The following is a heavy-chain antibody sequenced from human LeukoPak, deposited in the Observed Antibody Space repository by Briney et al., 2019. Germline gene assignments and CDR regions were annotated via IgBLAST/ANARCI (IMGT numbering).Heavy chain of an antibody. CDR1: GFTFSSYA. CDR2: ISGSGGST. Sequence: GGSLRLSCAASGFTFSSYAMSWGRQAPGKGLEWVSAISGSGGSTYYADSVKGRFTISRDNFQNTLYLQNNSLRAEDTAVYYCAKRGLGIGPAMVQRLITFDYWGQGTLVTVSS. V-gene: IGHV3-23*01. CDR3: AKRGLGIGPAMVQRLITFDY. D-gene: IGHD5-18*01. J-gene: IGHJ4*02.